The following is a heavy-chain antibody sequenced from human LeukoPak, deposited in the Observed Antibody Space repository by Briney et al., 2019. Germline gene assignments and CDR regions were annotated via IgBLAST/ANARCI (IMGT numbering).Heavy chain of an antibody. CDR1: GFTFSSYG. D-gene: IGHD3-22*01. CDR3: ARDHYYDSSGYPGY. Sequence: GGSLRLSCAASGFTFSSYGMHWVRQAPGKGLEWVAVIWYDGSNKYYADSVKGRFTISRDNSKNTLYLQMNSLRAEDTAVYYCARDHYYDSSGYPGYWGQGTLVTVSS. J-gene: IGHJ4*02. V-gene: IGHV3-33*01. CDR2: IWYDGSNK.